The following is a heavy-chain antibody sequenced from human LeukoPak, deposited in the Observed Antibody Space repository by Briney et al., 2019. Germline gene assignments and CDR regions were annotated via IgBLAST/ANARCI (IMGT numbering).Heavy chain of an antibody. V-gene: IGHV4-30-2*01. Sequence: SETLSLTCAVSGGSLSSGGYSWSWIRQPPGKGLEWIGYIYHSGSTYYNPSLKSRDTISVDRSKNQFSLKLSSVTAADTAVYYCARALYCSGGSCYSPQNNWFDPWGQGTLVTVSS. CDR2: IYHSGST. J-gene: IGHJ5*02. CDR1: GGSLSSGGYS. CDR3: ARALYCSGGSCYSPQNNWFDP. D-gene: IGHD2-15*01.